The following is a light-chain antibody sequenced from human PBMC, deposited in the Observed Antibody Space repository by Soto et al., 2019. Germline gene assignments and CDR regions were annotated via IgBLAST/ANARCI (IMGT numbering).Light chain of an antibody. V-gene: IGKV1-16*01. Sequence: DIQMTQSPSSLSASVGDRVTITFQASQDISNYLNWYQQKPGKAPKLLIYAASTLQSGVPSRFSGSGSGTDFTLTISCLQSEDFATYYCQQYYSYPRTFGQGTKVDIK. CDR1: QDISNY. J-gene: IGKJ1*01. CDR3: QQYYSYPRT. CDR2: AAS.